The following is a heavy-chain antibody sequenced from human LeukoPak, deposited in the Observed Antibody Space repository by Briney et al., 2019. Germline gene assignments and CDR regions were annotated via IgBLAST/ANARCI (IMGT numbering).Heavy chain of an antibody. Sequence: SETLSLTCTVSGGSISSSIYYWGWIRQPPGKGLEWIGSIYYSGSTYYNPSLRSRVIISVDTSKNQFSLKLKSVTAADMAVYYCARLADCSSTSCYDHWGQGTLVTVSS. D-gene: IGHD2-2*01. J-gene: IGHJ4*02. CDR2: IYYSGST. CDR1: GGSISSSIYY. V-gene: IGHV4-39*01. CDR3: ARLADCSSTSCYDH.